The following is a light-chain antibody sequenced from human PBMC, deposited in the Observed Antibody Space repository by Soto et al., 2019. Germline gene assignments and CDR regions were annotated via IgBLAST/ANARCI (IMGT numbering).Light chain of an antibody. V-gene: IGKV4-1*01. Sequence: DIVMTQSPDSLAVSLGERATINCKSSQSVLYSSKNYLAWYHQRPGQPPKLLIYWASTRESGVPDRFSGSGSGTDFTLTITSLQAEDVAVYYCQQYESTPPTFGQGTKLEIK. CDR1: QSVLYSSKNY. J-gene: IGKJ2*01. CDR2: WAS. CDR3: QQYESTPPT.